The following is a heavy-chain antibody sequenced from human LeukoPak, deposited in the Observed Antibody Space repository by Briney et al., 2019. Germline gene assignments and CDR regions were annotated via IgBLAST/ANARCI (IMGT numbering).Heavy chain of an antibody. CDR1: GFTFDDYG. V-gene: IGHV3-20*04. J-gene: IGHJ4*02. CDR2: INWNGGST. Sequence: PGGSLRLSCAASGFTFDDYGMSWVRQAPGKGLEWVSGINWNGGSTGYADSVKGRFTISRDNSMNTLYLQMNSLRAEDTAVYYCAKVRWGSDNALDSWGQGTLVTGSS. D-gene: IGHD3-16*01. CDR3: AKVRWGSDNALDS.